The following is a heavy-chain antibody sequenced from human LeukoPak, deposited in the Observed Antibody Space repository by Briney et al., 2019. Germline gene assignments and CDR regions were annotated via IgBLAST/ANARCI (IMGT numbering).Heavy chain of an antibody. Sequence: ASVKVSCKASGYTFTAYYIHWMRQAPGQGLEWMGWINPNSGGTNYAQKFQGRVTMTRDTSISTAYMELSRLTSDDTAVYYCARGQQWLVRGSPTGYELWGQGTLVTVSS. CDR2: INPNSGGT. J-gene: IGHJ4*02. CDR3: ARGQQWLVRGSPTGYEL. V-gene: IGHV1-2*02. D-gene: IGHD6-19*01. CDR1: GYTFTAYY.